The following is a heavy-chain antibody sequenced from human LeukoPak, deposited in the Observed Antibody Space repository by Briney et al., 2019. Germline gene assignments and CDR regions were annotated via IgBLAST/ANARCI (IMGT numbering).Heavy chain of an antibody. D-gene: IGHD6-13*01. J-gene: IGHJ5*02. Sequence: ASVKVSCKASGYTFTDYFVHWVRQAPGQGLEWMGWINAGNGNTKYSQEFQGRVTITRDTSASTAYMELSSLRSEDTAVYYCARGHYAALHSSSWYWFDPWGQGTLVTVSS. V-gene: IGHV1/OR15-3*02. CDR1: GYTFTDYF. CDR2: INAGNGNT. CDR3: ARGHYAALHSSSWYWFDP.